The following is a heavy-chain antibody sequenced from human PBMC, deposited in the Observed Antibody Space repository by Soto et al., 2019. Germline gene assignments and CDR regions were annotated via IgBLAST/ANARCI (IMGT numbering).Heavy chain of an antibody. CDR1: GFTFSTYA. D-gene: IGHD6-13*01. J-gene: IGHJ4*02. CDR2: ISYSGGNK. Sequence: MSLRLSWAASGFTFSTYAMQWVRQAPGKGLEWLAVISYSGGNKFYADSVKGRFTIYRDNSKNTLNLQMNSLRPEDTAVYYCARDGAEVGTFDYWGQGTLVIVS. V-gene: IGHV3-30-3*01. CDR3: ARDGAEVGTFDY.